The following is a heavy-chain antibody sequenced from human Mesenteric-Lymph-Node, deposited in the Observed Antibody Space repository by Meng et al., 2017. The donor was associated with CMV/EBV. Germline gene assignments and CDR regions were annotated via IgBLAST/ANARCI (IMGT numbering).Heavy chain of an antibody. CDR2: INQDGSEK. CDR1: GFTFADYW. V-gene: IGHV3-7*01. Sequence: GESLKISCAASGFTFADYWMTWVRQAPGKGLEWVANINQDGSEKKYVASVKGRFTISRDNSRNSLFLQMDSPRAEDTALYYCAKDADYDILTGYPTGYYYGMDVWGQGTTVTVSS. J-gene: IGHJ6*02. CDR3: AKDADYDILTGYPTGYYYGMDV. D-gene: IGHD3-9*01.